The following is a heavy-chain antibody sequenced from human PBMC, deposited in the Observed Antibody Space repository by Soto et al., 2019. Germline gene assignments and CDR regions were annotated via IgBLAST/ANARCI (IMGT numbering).Heavy chain of an antibody. CDR2: ISGSGGST. CDR3: AKDLGFGFGGGSN. CDR1: GFTFSSSA. J-gene: IGHJ4*02. V-gene: IGHV3-23*01. Sequence: EVQLLESGGGLVQPGGSLRLSCAASGFTFSSSAMSWVRQAPGKGLEWVSAISGSGGSTYYADSVKGRFTISRDNSKNTLYLQMNSLRAEDTAVYYCAKDLGFGFGGGSNWGQGTLVTVSS. D-gene: IGHD3-10*01.